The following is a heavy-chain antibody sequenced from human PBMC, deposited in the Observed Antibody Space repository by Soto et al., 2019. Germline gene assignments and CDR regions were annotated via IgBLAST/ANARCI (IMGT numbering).Heavy chain of an antibody. V-gene: IGHV3-21*01. J-gene: IGHJ4*01. CDR1: GFTFSSYS. Sequence: EVQLVESGGGLVQPGGSLRLSCAASGFTFSSYSMNWVRQAPGKGLEWVPSISSSSSYRYYADSVKGRFTISRDNAKNSLYLTINSLRAEDTGVYYCVRDSRVRGIRSPASSDFDYWGQGTLVTLSS. CDR2: ISSSSSYR. D-gene: IGHD6-13*01. CDR3: VRDSRVRGIRSPASSDFDY.